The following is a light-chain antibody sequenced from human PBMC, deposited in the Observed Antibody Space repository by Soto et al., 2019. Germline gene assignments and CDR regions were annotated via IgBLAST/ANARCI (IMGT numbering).Light chain of an antibody. CDR3: PSFDSSLTGLI. CDR2: ANT. Sequence: QSVLTQPPSVTGAPGQRVTISCTGNNSNIGAGSGVNWFQQFPDKAPKLLIYANTHRPSGFPDRFSGSTSATSASLAITGLQTQDEADYYCPSFDSSLTGLIFGGGTKLTVL. V-gene: IGLV1-40*01. CDR1: NSNIGAGSG. J-gene: IGLJ2*01.